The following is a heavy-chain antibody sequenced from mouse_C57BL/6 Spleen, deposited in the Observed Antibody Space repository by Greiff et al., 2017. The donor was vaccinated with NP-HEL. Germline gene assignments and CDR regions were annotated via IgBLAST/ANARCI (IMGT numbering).Heavy chain of an antibody. CDR2: ITHSGET. Sequence: VQLVESGPGLVKPSQSLFLTCSITGFPITSGYYWIWIRQSPGKPLEWMGYITHSGETFYNPSLQSPISITRETSKNQFFLQLNSVTTEDTAMYYCAGDRCPSYYSETRYYAMDYWGQGTSVTVSS. J-gene: IGHJ4*01. CDR3: AGDRCPSYYSETRYYAMDY. V-gene: IGHV12-3*01. CDR1: GFPITSGYY. D-gene: IGHD2-12*01.